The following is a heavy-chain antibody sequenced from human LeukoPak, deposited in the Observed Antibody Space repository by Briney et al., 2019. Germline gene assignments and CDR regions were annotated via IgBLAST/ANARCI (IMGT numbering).Heavy chain of an antibody. CDR1: GGSISSGGYY. V-gene: IGHV4-31*03. CDR2: IYYSGST. Sequence: PSETLSLTCTVSGGSISSGGYYWHWIRQHPGKGLEWIGYIYYSGSTYYNPSLQSRVTISVDTSKNQFLLKLSSVTAADTAVYYCARASSDCGDYYFDYWGQGTLVTVSS. D-gene: IGHD4-17*01. CDR3: ARASSDCGDYYFDY. J-gene: IGHJ4*02.